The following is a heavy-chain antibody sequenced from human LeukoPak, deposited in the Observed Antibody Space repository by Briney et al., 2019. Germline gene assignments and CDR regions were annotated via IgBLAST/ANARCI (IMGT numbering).Heavy chain of an antibody. CDR1: GYTFTGYY. D-gene: IGHD3-10*01. V-gene: IGHV1-2*02. Sequence: GASVKVSCKASGYTFTGYYMHWVRQAPGQGPEWMGWINPNSGGTNYAQKFQGRVTMTRDTSISTAYMELSRLRFDDTAVYYCARGANMVRGEKVNILFSYYYYYMDVWGKGTTVTISS. J-gene: IGHJ6*03. CDR3: ARGANMVRGEKVNILFSYYYYYMDV. CDR2: INPNSGGT.